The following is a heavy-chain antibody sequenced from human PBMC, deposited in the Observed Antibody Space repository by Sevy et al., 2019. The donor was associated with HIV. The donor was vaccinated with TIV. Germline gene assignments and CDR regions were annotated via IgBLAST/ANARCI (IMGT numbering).Heavy chain of an antibody. CDR2: ISSSGSTI. V-gene: IGHV3-11*01. CDR3: ARDPTYYDFWSGYYTGWFDP. CDR1: GFTFSDYY. Sequence: GGSLRLSCAASGFTFSDYYMSWVRQAPGKGLEWVSYISSSGSTIYYADSVKGRLTISRDNAKNSLYLQMNSLRAEDTAVYYCARDPTYYDFWSGYYTGWFDPWGQGTLVTVSS. J-gene: IGHJ5*02. D-gene: IGHD3-3*01.